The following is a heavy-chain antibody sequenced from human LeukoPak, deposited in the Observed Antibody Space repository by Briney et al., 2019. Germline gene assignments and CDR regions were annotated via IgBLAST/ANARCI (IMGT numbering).Heavy chain of an antibody. CDR2: IYYSGST. J-gene: IGHJ4*02. CDR3: ARVYSGSYSTYFDY. CDR1: GGSISSSSYY. Sequence: SETLSLTCTVSGGSISSSSYYWGWIRQPPGKGLEWIGSIYYSGSTHYNPSLKSRVTISVDTSKNQFSLKLSSVTAADTAVYYCARVYSGSYSTYFDYWGQGTLVTVSS. D-gene: IGHD1-26*01. V-gene: IGHV4-39*07.